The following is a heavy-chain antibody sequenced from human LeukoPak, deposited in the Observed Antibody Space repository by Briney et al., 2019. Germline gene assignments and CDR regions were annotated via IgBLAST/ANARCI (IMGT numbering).Heavy chain of an antibody. Sequence: GGSLRLSCVVSGFTFSSYWMSWVRQAPGEGLEWVANIKQDESEKYYVDSVKGRFTISRDNAKNSLYLQMNSLRAEETAVYYCARGRLRWLQFVHFDYWGQGTLVTVSS. CDR2: IKQDESEK. CDR1: GFTFSSYW. CDR3: ARGRLRWLQFVHFDY. V-gene: IGHV3-7*01. J-gene: IGHJ4*02. D-gene: IGHD5-24*01.